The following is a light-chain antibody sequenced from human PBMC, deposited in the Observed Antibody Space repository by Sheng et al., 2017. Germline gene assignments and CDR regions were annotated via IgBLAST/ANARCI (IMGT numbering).Light chain of an antibody. CDR2: GAS. J-gene: IGKJ1*01. Sequence: EIVLTQSPGTLSMPPGERATLSCRASQSVGSSYLAWYQQKPGQAPRLLIFGASTRPTGIPDRFSGSGSGTDFTLTISRMEPEDFATYYCQQSYSTSTWTFGQGTKVEIK. CDR3: QQSYSTSTWT. CDR1: QSVGSSY. V-gene: IGKV3-20*01.